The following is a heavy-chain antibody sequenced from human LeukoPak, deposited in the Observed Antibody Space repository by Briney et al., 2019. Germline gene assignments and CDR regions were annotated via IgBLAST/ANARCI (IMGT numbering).Heavy chain of an antibody. J-gene: IGHJ4*02. V-gene: IGHV3-23*01. D-gene: IGHD6-19*01. CDR3: AKDSSGWYGGFDY. CDR2: ISGSGGST. CDR1: GLTLSSYA. Sequence: GGSLRLSCAASGLTLSSYAMSWVRQAPGKGLEWVSAISGSGGSTYYADSVKGRFTISRDNSKNTLYLQMNSLRAEDTAVYYCAKDSSGWYGGFDYWGQGTLVTVSS.